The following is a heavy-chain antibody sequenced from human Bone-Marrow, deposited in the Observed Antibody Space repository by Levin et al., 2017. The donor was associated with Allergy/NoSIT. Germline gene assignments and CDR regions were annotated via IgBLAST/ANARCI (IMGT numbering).Heavy chain of an antibody. J-gene: IGHJ4*02. CDR1: GGSISSYY. V-gene: IGHV4-59*01. Sequence: SQTLSLPCTVSGGSISSYYWSWIRQPPGKGLEWIGYIYYSGSTNYNPSLKSRVTISVDTSKNQFSLKLSSVTAADTAVYYCARVTTVTPAIDYWGQGTLVTVSS. CDR3: ARVTTVTPAIDY. CDR2: IYYSGST. D-gene: IGHD4-17*01.